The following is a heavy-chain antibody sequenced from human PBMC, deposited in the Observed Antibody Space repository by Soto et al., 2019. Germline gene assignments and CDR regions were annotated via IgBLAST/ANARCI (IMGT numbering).Heavy chain of an antibody. CDR3: ARDARTISGAVTLDY. D-gene: IGHD3-3*02. V-gene: IGHV1-3*01. Sequence: QVQLVQSGPEVKRPGASVRISCRTAGYSFKNYAIHWVRQAPGKKLEWMGWSNEGSGNTRYSQKFQGRMSIARDTTESTSYLDLRSLTSEDTANYFCARDARTISGAVTLDYWGPGTLVTVSS. CDR1: GYSFKNYA. J-gene: IGHJ4*02. CDR2: SNEGSGNT.